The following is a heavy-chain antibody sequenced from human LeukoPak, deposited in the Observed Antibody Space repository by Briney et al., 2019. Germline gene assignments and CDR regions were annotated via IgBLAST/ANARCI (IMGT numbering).Heavy chain of an antibody. V-gene: IGHV4-59*01. J-gene: IGHJ4*02. CDR1: GGSISSYY. CDR3: ARTRWEYDY. CDR2: IYYSGST. Sequence: PSETLSLTCTVSGGSISSYYWSWIRHPPGKALEWIGYIYYSGSTNYNPSLKSRVTISVDTSKNQFSLKLRSVTAADTAVYYCARTRWEYDYWGQGTLVTVSS. D-gene: IGHD1-26*01.